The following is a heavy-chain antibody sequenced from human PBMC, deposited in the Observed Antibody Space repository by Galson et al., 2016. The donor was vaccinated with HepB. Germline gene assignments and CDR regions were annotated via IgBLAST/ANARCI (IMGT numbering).Heavy chain of an antibody. D-gene: IGHD1-20*01. CDR2: INPNSGDT. J-gene: IGHJ5*02. V-gene: IGHV1-2*02. CDR3: ARGRRLITAPGWFDP. Sequence: SVKVSCKASGYTFNGYFIHWVRQAPGQGLEWMGCINPNSGDTDYAQKFQGRVYMTRDTSINTAYMELRGLRSDDTALYYCARGRRLITAPGWFDPWGQGSLVTVSS. CDR1: GYTFNGYF.